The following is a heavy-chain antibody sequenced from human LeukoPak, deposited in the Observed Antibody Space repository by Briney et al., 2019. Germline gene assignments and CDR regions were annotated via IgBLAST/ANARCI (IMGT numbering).Heavy chain of an antibody. CDR3: ARDRGTMVRGVTPWDFDY. V-gene: IGHV1-18*01. Sequence: GASVTVSCKASGYTFTSYGISWVRQAPGQGPEWMGWISAYNGNTNYAQKLQGRVTMTTDTSTSTAYMELRSLRSDDTAVYYCARDRGTMVRGVTPWDFDYWGQGTLVTVSS. D-gene: IGHD3-10*01. J-gene: IGHJ4*02. CDR2: ISAYNGNT. CDR1: GYTFTSYG.